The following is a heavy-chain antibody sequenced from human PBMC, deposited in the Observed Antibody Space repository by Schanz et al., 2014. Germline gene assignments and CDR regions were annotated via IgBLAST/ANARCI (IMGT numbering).Heavy chain of an antibody. CDR1: GFTFSGYG. J-gene: IGHJ4*02. Sequence: QVQLVESGGGVVQPGRSLRLSCAASGFTFSGYGMHWVRQAPGKGLEWVAIISYDGRHKNYADSVKGRFTISRDNSKNTLHLQMNSLRVEDTAVYYCVRDTDYHFDYWGQGTLVTVSS. V-gene: IGHV3-30*03. CDR3: VRDTDYHFDY. D-gene: IGHD4-17*01. CDR2: ISYDGRHK.